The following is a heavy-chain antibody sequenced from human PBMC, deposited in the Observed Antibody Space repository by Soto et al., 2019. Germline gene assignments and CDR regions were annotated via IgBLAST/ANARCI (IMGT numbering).Heavy chain of an antibody. CDR1: GFTFSKYG. CDR3: ARNSDPMTTVTEVDY. V-gene: IGHV3-33*01. D-gene: IGHD4-17*01. J-gene: IGHJ4*02. CDR2: IWYDGSNE. Sequence: GGTLRLSCAATGFTFSKYGMHWVRQAPGKGLEWVALIWYDGSNEYYADSVKGRFTISRDTSKNTLYLQMSSLRADDTAVYYCARNSDPMTTVTEVDYWGQGTLVTVSS.